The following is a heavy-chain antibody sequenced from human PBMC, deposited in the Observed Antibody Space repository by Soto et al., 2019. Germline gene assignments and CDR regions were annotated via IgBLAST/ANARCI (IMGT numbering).Heavy chain of an antibody. D-gene: IGHD3-10*01. V-gene: IGHV3-9*01. Sequence: DVQLVESGGGLVQPGRSLRLSCAASGFNFDDYAMYWVRQAPGKGLEWVSGISRVSGGIGYADSVKGRFTISRDNAKNSLYLQMNSLRPEDTALYYCAKDYAGTTETVLIDYWGQGTLVSVSS. CDR1: GFNFDDYA. CDR3: AKDYAGTTETVLIDY. J-gene: IGHJ4*02. CDR2: ISRVSGGI.